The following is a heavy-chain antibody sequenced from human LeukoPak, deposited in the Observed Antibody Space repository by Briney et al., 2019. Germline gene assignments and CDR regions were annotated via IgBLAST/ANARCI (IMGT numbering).Heavy chain of an antibody. CDR3: ARDQGDY. CDR1: GFTFSSYA. J-gene: IGHJ4*02. Sequence: PGGSLRLSCAASGFTFSSYAMHWVRQTPGKGLEWVAVISYDGSNKYYADSVKGRFTISRDNSKNTLYLQMNSLRAEDTAVYYCARDQGDYWGQGTLVTVSS. CDR2: ISYDGSNK. V-gene: IGHV3-30-3*01.